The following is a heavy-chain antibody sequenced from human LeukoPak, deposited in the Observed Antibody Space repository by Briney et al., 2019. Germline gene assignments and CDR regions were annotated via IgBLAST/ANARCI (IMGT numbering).Heavy chain of an antibody. CDR1: GNSFTNYW. Sequence: LGEALKISCKGSGNSFTNYWIGWVRQMPGKGLGWMWIIYPGDSDTSYSPSFQGDITISDDKCISTAYVLWSSRKAENPVNNCSARRIMPGYCSVWYYFDYWGRGTLVSVSS. V-gene: IGHV5-51*01. J-gene: IGHJ4*02. D-gene: IGHD6-19*01. CDR2: IYPGDSDT. CDR3: ARRIMPGYCSVWYYFDY.